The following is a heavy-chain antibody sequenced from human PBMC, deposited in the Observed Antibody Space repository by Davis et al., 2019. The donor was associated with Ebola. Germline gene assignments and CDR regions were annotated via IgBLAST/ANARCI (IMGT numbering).Heavy chain of an antibody. D-gene: IGHD4-17*01. CDR3: ARDADYGDYGDNWFDP. Sequence: GESLKISCAASGFTFSDYYMSWIRQAPGKGLEWVSYISSSGSTIYYADSVKGRFTISRDNAKNSLYLQINSLRAEDTAVYYCARDADYGDYGDNWFDPWGQGTLVTVSS. CDR2: ISSSGSTI. J-gene: IGHJ5*02. CDR1: GFTFSDYY. V-gene: IGHV3-11*04.